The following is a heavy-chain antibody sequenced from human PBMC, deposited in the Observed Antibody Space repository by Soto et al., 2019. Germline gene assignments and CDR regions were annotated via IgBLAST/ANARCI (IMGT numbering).Heavy chain of an antibody. CDR1: GGSISSGGYY. Sequence: SEALSLTCTVYGGSISSGGYYWSWIRQHPGKGLEWIGYIYYSGSTYYNPSLKSRVTISVDTSKNQFSLKLSSVTAAGTAVYYCASYYGGNSFLWFDPWGQGTLVTVSS. J-gene: IGHJ5*02. V-gene: IGHV4-31*03. CDR2: IYYSGST. CDR3: ASYYGGNSFLWFDP. D-gene: IGHD4-17*01.